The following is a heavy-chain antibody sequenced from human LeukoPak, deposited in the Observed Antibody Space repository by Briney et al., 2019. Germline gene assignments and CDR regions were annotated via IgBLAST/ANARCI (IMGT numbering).Heavy chain of an antibody. CDR1: GGSFSGYY. J-gene: IGHJ4*02. CDR3: ASEYSSSWYY. Sequence: ETLSLTCAVYGGSFSGYYCSWIRQPPGKGLEWIGEINHSGSTNYNPSLKSRVTISVDTSKNQFSLKLSSVTAADTAVYYCASEYSSSWYYWGQGTLVTVSS. V-gene: IGHV4-34*01. D-gene: IGHD6-13*01. CDR2: INHSGST.